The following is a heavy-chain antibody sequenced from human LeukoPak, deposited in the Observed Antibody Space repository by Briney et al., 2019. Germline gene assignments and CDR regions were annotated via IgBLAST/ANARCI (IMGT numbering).Heavy chain of an antibody. V-gene: IGHV1-8*03. J-gene: IGHJ4*02. CDR2: MNPNSGNT. CDR1: GYTFTSYD. CDR3: ARAQRSSPTVYYFDY. Sequence: ASVKVSCKASGYTFTSYDINWVRQATGQGLEWMGWMNPNSGNTGYAQKFQDRVTITRNTSISTAYMELSSLRSEDTAVYYCARAQRSSPTVYYFDYWGQGTLVTVSS. D-gene: IGHD6-25*01.